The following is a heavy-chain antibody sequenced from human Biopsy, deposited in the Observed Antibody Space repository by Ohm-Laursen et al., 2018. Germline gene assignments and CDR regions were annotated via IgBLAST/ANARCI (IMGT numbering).Heavy chain of an antibody. CDR1: GGTFINYA. V-gene: IGHV1-69*13. CDR3: ARGPHSGSHSCFDY. D-gene: IGHD1-26*01. Sequence: ASVKVSCKVSGGTFINYAISWVRQAPGQGLEWMGGIIPMFGTANYAQMFQGRVTISADESTSTSYMELSSLTTEGTAIYYCARGPHSGSHSCFDYWGRGTLVTVSS. J-gene: IGHJ4*02. CDR2: IIPMFGTA.